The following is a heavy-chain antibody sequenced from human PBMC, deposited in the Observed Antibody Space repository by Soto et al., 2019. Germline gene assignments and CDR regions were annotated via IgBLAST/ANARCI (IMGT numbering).Heavy chain of an antibody. J-gene: IGHJ4*02. Sequence: GGSLRLSCAASGFTFDDYAMHWVRPAPGKGLEWVSGISWNSGSIGYADSVKGRFTISRDNAKNSLYLQMNSLRAEDTALYYCAKGPRFYEDPPGVNDDYYFDYWGQGTLVTVSS. D-gene: IGHD3-3*01. CDR3: AKGPRFYEDPPGVNDDYYFDY. V-gene: IGHV3-9*01. CDR2: ISWNSGSI. CDR1: GFTFDDYA.